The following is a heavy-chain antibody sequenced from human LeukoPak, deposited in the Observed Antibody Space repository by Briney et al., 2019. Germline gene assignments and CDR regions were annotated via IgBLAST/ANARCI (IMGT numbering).Heavy chain of an antibody. Sequence: PSETLSLTCTVSGGSISSSSYYWGWIRQPPGKGLEWIGSIYYGGSTYYNPSLKSRVTISVDTSKNQFSLKLSSVTAADTAVYYCATIAPPSPIAAPDYYMDVWGKGTTVTVSS. CDR1: GGSISSSSYY. CDR2: IYYGGST. V-gene: IGHV4-39*07. CDR3: ATIAPPSPIAAPDYYMDV. J-gene: IGHJ6*03. D-gene: IGHD6-13*01.